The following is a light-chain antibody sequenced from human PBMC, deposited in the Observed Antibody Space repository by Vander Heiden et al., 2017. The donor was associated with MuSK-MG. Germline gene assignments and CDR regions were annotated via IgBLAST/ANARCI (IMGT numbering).Light chain of an antibody. CDR2: GAS. J-gene: IGKJ4*01. Sequence: EMGLTRPPGTLSLSPGERATLPCRASPSVSRSYLAWYQQQPGQATRLLLYGASRRAPGIPDRFSGSGSGTDFTLTISRLEPEDFAVYYCQQYGSSPFGGGTKVEIK. CDR3: QQYGSSP. CDR1: PSVSRSY. V-gene: IGKV3-20*01.